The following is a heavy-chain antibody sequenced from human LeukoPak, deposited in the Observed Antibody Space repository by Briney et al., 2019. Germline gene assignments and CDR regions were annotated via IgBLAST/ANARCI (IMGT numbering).Heavy chain of an antibody. D-gene: IGHD3-10*01. V-gene: IGHV3-7*01. CDR2: IKQDGSEK. CDR3: ARELIWFPQRRNGYFDY. CDR1: GFTFSSYW. J-gene: IGHJ4*02. Sequence: GGSLRLSCAASGFTFSSYWMSWVRQAPGKGLEWVANIKQDGSEKYYVDSVKGRFTISRDNAKNSLYLQMNSLRAEDTAVYYCARELIWFPQRRNGYFDYWGQGTLVTVSS.